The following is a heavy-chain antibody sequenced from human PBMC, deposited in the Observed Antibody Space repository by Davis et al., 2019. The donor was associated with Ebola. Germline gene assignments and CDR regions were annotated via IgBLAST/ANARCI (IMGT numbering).Heavy chain of an antibody. V-gene: IGHV3-9*03. D-gene: IGHD3-3*01. CDR2: ISWNSGSI. CDR3: AKDMGDFWSGYQFDY. CDR1: GFTFDDYA. J-gene: IGHJ4*02. Sequence: SLKISCAASGFTFDDYAMHWVRQAPGKGLEWVSGISWNSGSIGYADSVKGRFTISRDNAKNSLYLQMNSLRAEDMALYYCAKDMGDFWSGYQFDYWGQGTLVTVSS.